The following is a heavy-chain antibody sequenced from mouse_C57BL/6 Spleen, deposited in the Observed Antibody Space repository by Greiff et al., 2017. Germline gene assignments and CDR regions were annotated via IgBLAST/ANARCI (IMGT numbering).Heavy chain of an antibody. D-gene: IGHD2-1*01. CDR2: INPNNGGT. V-gene: IGHV1-18*01. Sequence: EVQLQQSGPELVKPGASVKIPCKASGYTFTDYNMDWVKQSHGKSLEWIGDINPNNGGTIYNQKFKGKATLTVDKSSSTAYMELRSLTSEDTAVYYCARSGLYGNSVEAYFDYWGQGTTLTVSS. CDR1: GYTFTDYN. J-gene: IGHJ2*01. CDR3: ARSGLYGNSVEAYFDY.